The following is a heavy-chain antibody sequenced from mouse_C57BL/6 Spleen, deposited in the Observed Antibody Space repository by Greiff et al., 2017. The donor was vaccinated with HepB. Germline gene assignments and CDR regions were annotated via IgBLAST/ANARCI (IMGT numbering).Heavy chain of an antibody. Sequence: VQLQQSGAELVKPGASVKISCKASGYAFSSYWMHWVKQRPGKGLEWIGQIYPGDGDTNYNAKFKGKATLTADKSSSTAYMQLSSLTSEDAAVYFCARDWDRFDYWGQGTTLTVSS. V-gene: IGHV1-80*01. CDR1: GYAFSSYW. J-gene: IGHJ2*01. CDR2: IYPGDGDT. CDR3: ARDWDRFDY. D-gene: IGHD4-1*01.